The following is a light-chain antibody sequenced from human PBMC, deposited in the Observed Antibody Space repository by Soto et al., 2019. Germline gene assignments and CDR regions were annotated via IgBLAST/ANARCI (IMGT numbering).Light chain of an antibody. CDR2: EVS. J-gene: IGLJ1*01. V-gene: IGLV2-8*01. Sequence: QSALTQPPSASGSPGQSVTISCTGTSSDVGAYNYVSWYQQLPGKAPKLIIYEVSKRPSGVPDRSSGSKSGNTASLTVSGLQAGDEADYYCTSYAGTYSFFYVFGTGTKVTVL. CDR3: TSYAGTYSFFYV. CDR1: SSDVGAYNY.